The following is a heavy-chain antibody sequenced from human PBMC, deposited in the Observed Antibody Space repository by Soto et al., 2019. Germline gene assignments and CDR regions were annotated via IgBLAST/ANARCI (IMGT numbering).Heavy chain of an antibody. J-gene: IGHJ4*02. CDR3: AKRGGGVPSVFDY. CDR1: GFTFSRYA. V-gene: IGHV3-23*04. Sequence: EVQLVESGGGLVQPGRSLRLSCAGSGFTFSRYAMNWVRQAPGKGLEWVSDITSSGGATNYAESVKGRFTISRDNSKSTLFLQMNSLRAEDTAVYYCAKRGGGVPSVFDYWGQGTLVTVSS. CDR2: ITSSGGAT. D-gene: IGHD3-10*01.